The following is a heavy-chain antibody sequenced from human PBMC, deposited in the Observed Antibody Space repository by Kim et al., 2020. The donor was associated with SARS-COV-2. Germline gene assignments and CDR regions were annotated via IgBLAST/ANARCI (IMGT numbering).Heavy chain of an antibody. CDR1: GFTFSSYA. V-gene: IGHV3-23*01. CDR3: AKKVGGYSYGPFDY. CDR2: IGDSGGST. J-gene: IGHJ4*02. Sequence: GGSLRLSCAASGFTFSSYAMSWVRQAPEKGLEWVSAIGDSGGSTLYADSVKGRFTISRDNSKNTLYLQMNSLRAEDTAVYYCAKKVGGYSYGPFDYWGQGTLVTVSS. D-gene: IGHD5-18*01.